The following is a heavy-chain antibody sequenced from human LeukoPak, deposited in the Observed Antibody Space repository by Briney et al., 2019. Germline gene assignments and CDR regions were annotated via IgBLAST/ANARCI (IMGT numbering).Heavy chain of an antibody. Sequence: ASVKVSCKASGYTFTSYYMHWVRQAPGQGLEWMGWINPNSGGTNYAQKFQGRVTMTRDTSISTAYMELSRLRSDDTAVYYCARGPEWNYGAFDIWGQGTMVTVSS. D-gene: IGHD1-7*01. CDR2: INPNSGGT. J-gene: IGHJ3*02. V-gene: IGHV1-2*02. CDR1: GYTFTSYY. CDR3: ARGPEWNYGAFDI.